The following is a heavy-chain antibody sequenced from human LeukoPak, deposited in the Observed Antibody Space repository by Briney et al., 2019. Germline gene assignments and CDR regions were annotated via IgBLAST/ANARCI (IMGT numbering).Heavy chain of an antibody. V-gene: IGHV3-53*01. CDR3: ARDLRGYSGYDSRLDY. Sequence: TGGSLRLSCAASGFTVSSNYMSWVRQAPGKGLEWVSVIYSNGVTYYADSVKGRFTISRDYSKNTLFLQMNSLRVEDTAVYYCARDLRGYSGYDSRLDYWGQGTLVTVSS. D-gene: IGHD5-12*01. CDR2: IYSNGVT. CDR1: GFTVSSNY. J-gene: IGHJ4*02.